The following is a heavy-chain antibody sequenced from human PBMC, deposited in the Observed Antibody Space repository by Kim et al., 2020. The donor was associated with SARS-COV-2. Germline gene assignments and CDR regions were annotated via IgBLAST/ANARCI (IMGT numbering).Heavy chain of an antibody. Sequence: GGSLRLSCVASGFTFSSYWMHWVRQAPGKGLVWVSRVNSDGSSTSYADSVKGRFTISRDNARNTPYLQMNSLSAEDTAVYYCASHSTGSVWDKFDYSGQG. CDR1: GFTFSSYW. V-gene: IGHV3-74*01. CDR2: VNSDGSST. J-gene: IGHJ4*02. D-gene: IGHD1-26*01. CDR3: ASHSTGSVWDKFDY.